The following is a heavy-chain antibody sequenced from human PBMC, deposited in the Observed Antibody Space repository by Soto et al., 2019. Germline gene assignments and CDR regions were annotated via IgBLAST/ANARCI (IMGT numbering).Heavy chain of an antibody. V-gene: IGHV4-39*01. J-gene: IGHJ6*03. CDR1: GGSISSGGYY. Sequence: SETLSLTCTVSGGSISSGGYYWSWIRQSPGKGLEWIGNFYYSGSTYYSPSLRSRVTISGDTSRKQISLRLSSVTAADTAVYYCARISVASRYMDVWGKGTTVTVSS. CDR2: FYYSGST. D-gene: IGHD5-12*01. CDR3: ARISVASRYMDV.